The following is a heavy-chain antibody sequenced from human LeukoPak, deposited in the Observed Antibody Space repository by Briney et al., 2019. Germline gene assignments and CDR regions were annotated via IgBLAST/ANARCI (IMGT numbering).Heavy chain of an antibody. Sequence: SETLSLTCTVSGGSISSSSYDWGWIRQPPGKGLEWIGSIYYSGSTYYNPSLKSRVTISVDTSKNQFSLKLSSVTAADTAVYYCARRDYSNRFDYWGQGTLVTVSS. V-gene: IGHV4-39*01. CDR2: IYYSGST. CDR3: ARRDYSNRFDY. D-gene: IGHD4-11*01. J-gene: IGHJ4*02. CDR1: GGSISSSSYD.